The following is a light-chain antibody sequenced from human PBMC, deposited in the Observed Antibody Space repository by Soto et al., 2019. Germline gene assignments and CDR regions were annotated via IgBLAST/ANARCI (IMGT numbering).Light chain of an antibody. CDR1: QSVSSN. Sequence: EIVMTQSPATLSVSPGERATLSCRASQSVSSNLAWYQQKPGQAPRLLIYGASTRATGIPARFSGSGSGTECTLTISSLQSEDFAVYYCQQYNNWPTITFGAGIKVEIK. J-gene: IGKJ4*01. CDR3: QQYNNWPTIT. V-gene: IGKV3-15*01. CDR2: GAS.